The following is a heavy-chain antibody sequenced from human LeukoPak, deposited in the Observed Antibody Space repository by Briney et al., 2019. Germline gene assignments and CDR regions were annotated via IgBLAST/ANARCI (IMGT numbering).Heavy chain of an antibody. CDR2: ISWDGGST. D-gene: IGHD6-13*01. V-gene: IGHV3-43D*03. Sequence: PGGSLRLSCAASGFTFDDYGMHWVRQAPGKGLEWVSLISWDGGSTYYADSVKGRFTISRDNSKNSLYLQMNSLRAEDTALYSCAKDIRGSTSWYGLDYWGQGTLLTVCS. J-gene: IGHJ4*02. CDR3: AKDIRGSTSWYGLDY. CDR1: GFTFDDYG.